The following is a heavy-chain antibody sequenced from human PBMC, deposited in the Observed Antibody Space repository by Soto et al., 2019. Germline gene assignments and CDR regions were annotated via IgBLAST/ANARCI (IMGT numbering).Heavy chain of an antibody. J-gene: IGHJ1*01. V-gene: IGHV1-18*01. Sequence: VSVKVSCKASGYTFSNYGISWVRQAPGQGPEWMGWISGYNGNTNYAQTLQGRVTMTTDTSTSTAYMELRSLRSDDTAIYYCARGGSSWSAEYYQHWGQGTLVTVSS. CDR1: GYTFSNYG. CDR2: ISGYNGNT. CDR3: ARGGSSWSAEYYQH. D-gene: IGHD6-13*01.